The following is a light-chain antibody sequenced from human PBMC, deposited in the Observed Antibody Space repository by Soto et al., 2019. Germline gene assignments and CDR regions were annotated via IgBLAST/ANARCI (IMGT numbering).Light chain of an antibody. Sequence: DIQMTQSPSSLSASVGDRVTITFQASQDIRNFLNWYQQKPGKAPKLLIYDASNLGTGVPSRFSGSGSGTDFTFTITSLQPEDTATYYCQQYANFPLTFGGGTKVDIK. J-gene: IGKJ4*01. CDR3: QQYANFPLT. CDR1: QDIRNF. V-gene: IGKV1-33*01. CDR2: DAS.